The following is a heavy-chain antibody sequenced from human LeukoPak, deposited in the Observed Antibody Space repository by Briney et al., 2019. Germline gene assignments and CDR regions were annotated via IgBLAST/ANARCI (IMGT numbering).Heavy chain of an antibody. CDR2: ISAYNGNT. CDR1: GYTFTSYG. CDR3: ARVVGATLYNWFDP. J-gene: IGHJ5*02. V-gene: IGHV1-18*01. Sequence: ASVKVSCKASGYTFTSYGISWVRQAPGQGLEWMGWISAYNGNTNYAQKLQGRVTMTTDTSTSTAYMELRSLRSDDTAVYYCARVVGATLYNWFDPWGQGTLVTVSS. D-gene: IGHD1-26*01.